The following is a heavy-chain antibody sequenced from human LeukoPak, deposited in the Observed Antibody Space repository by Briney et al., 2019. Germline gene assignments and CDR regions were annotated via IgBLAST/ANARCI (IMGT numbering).Heavy chain of an antibody. J-gene: IGHJ4*02. Sequence: GGSLRLSCAASGFTFSSYAMHWVRQAPGKGLEWVSFIYSGGSTHYSDSVKGRFTISRDNSKNTLYLQMNSLRAEDTAVYYCARRAGAYSHPYGYWGQGTLVTVSS. V-gene: IGHV3-53*01. CDR2: IYSGGST. CDR3: ARRAGAYSHPYGY. CDR1: GFTFSSYA. D-gene: IGHD4/OR15-4a*01.